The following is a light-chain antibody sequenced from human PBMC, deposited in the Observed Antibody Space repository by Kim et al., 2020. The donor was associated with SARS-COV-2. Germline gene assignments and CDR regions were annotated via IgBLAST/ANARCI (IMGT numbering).Light chain of an antibody. CDR2: DVS. Sequence: GQSITISCTVTGSDVVGYNYVSWYQQHPGKAPKLMIYDVSKRPSGVSIRFSGSKSGNTASLTISGLQAEDEADYYCSSYTSSSTYVFGTGTKVTVL. CDR3: SSYTSSSTYV. CDR1: GSDVVGYNY. V-gene: IGLV2-14*04. J-gene: IGLJ1*01.